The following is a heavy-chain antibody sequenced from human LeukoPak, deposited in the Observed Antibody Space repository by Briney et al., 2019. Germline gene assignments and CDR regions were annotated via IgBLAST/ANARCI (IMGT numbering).Heavy chain of an antibody. Sequence: GASVKVSCKASGGTFSSYAISWVRQAPGQGLEWMGGIIPIFGTANYAQEFQGRVTITTDESTSTAYMELSSLRSEDTAVYYCAGGYCSGGSCYNWFDPWGQGTLVTVSS. V-gene: IGHV1-69*05. J-gene: IGHJ5*02. CDR3: AGGYCSGGSCYNWFDP. D-gene: IGHD2-15*01. CDR1: GGTFSSYA. CDR2: IIPIFGTA.